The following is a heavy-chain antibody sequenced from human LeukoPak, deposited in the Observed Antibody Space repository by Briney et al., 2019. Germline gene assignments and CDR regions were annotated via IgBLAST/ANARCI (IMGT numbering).Heavy chain of an antibody. CDR1: GGSVRSGSYY. CDR3: ARGRSWGYDFWSGYYQQYYYYGMDV. Sequence: SETLSLTCTVSGGSVRSGSYYWSWIRQPPGKGLEWIGEINHSGSTNYNPSLKSRDTISVDTSKNQFSLKLSSVTAADTAVYYCARGRSWGYDFWSGYYQQYYYYGMDVWGQGTTVTVSS. D-gene: IGHD3-3*01. J-gene: IGHJ6*02. CDR2: INHSGST. V-gene: IGHV4-39*07.